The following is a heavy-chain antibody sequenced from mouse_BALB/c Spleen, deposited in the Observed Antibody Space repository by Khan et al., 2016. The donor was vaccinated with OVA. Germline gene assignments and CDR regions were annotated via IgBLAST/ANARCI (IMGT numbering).Heavy chain of an antibody. CDR2: INPSTGYT. CDR3: ARRVLRWDFDY. CDR1: GYTFINYW. D-gene: IGHD1-1*01. J-gene: IGHJ2*01. V-gene: IGHV1-7*01. Sequence: QVQLQQSGAELAKPGASVKMSCKASGYTFINYWILWVKQRPGQGLEWVGYINPSTGYTEYNQNFKDKATLTADKSSSRANTQLGRLTSEDSAVYYCARRVLRWDFDYWGQGTTLTVSS.